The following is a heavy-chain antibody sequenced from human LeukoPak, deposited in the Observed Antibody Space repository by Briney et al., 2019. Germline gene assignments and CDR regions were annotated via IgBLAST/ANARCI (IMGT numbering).Heavy chain of an antibody. CDR3: ARYFAKLDP. D-gene: IGHD3-9*01. CDR2: IYTSGST. J-gene: IGHJ5*02. Sequence: SETLSLTCTVSGGSVSSGNYYWSWLRQPAGKGLEWIGRIYTSGSTNYNPSLKSRVTISVDTSKNQFSLKLSSVTAADTAVYYCARYFAKLDPWGQGTLVTVSS. CDR1: GGSVSSGNYY. V-gene: IGHV4-61*02.